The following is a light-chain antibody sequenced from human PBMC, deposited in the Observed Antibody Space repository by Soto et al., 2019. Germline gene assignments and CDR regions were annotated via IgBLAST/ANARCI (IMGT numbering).Light chain of an antibody. CDR3: QQYYSLPLT. CDR2: NAS. Sequence: LTQSPATLSLTPGDRAPLSCRASQSVTSYLAWYQQKPGQAPMPLIYNASNRATGIPARFSGSGSGTDFTLTISSLPAEDVVVYYCQQYYSLPLTCGGGTKLDNK. J-gene: IGKJ4*01. CDR1: QSVTSY. V-gene: IGKV3-11*01.